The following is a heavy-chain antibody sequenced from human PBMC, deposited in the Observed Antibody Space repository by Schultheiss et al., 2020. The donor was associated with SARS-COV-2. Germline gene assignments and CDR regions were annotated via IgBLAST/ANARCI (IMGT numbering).Heavy chain of an antibody. CDR2: IWYDGSNK. Sequence: GGSLRLSCAASGFTFSSYAMSWVRQAPGKGLEWVAVIWYDGSNKYYADSVKGRFTISRDNSKNTLYLQMNSLRAEDTAVYYCARVRWQGDGMDVWGQGTTVTVSS. V-gene: IGHV3-33*08. CDR1: GFTFSSYA. D-gene: IGHD3-16*01. CDR3: ARVRWQGDGMDV. J-gene: IGHJ6*02.